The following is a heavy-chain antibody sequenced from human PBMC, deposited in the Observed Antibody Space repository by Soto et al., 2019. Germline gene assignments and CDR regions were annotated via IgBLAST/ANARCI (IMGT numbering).Heavy chain of an antibody. CDR2: ISAYNGNT. V-gene: IGHV1-18*01. J-gene: IGHJ5*02. D-gene: IGHD3-10*01. CDR1: GYTFTNYG. CDR3: ARVVVSGSFYNQYNCIDP. Sequence: GASVKVSCKASGYTFTNYGISWVRQAPGQGLEWMGWISAYNGNTKYAQKFQGRVTMTTDTSTSTAYMELRSLRSDDTAVYYCARVVVSGSFYNQYNCIDPRCKGTLDPVSA.